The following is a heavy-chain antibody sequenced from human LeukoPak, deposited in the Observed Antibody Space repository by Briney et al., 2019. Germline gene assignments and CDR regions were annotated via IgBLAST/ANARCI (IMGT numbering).Heavy chain of an antibody. Sequence: GGSLRLSCAASGFTFSSYEVNWVRQAPGKGLEWVSYISSSGSTIYYADSVKGRFTISRDNAKNSLYLQMNSLRAEDTAVYYCARDTYGMDVWGQGTTVTVSS. CDR2: ISSSGSTI. J-gene: IGHJ6*02. CDR1: GFTFSSYE. CDR3: ARDTYGMDV. V-gene: IGHV3-48*03.